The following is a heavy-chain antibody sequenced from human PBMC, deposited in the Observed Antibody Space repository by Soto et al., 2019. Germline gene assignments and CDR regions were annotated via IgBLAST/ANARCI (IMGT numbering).Heavy chain of an antibody. J-gene: IGHJ4*02. CDR1: GYTFTDYG. CDR3: ARERGGYKHFAS. Sequence: QVQLVQSGAEVKKPGASVRVSCKSSGYTFTDYGITWVRQAPGQGLEWMGWINTYKGNINYAQRLQGRVTMTSDTSTRTAYMELRSLTSDDTAVYYFARERGGYKHFASRGQGALVTVSS. D-gene: IGHD1-26*01. CDR2: INTYKGNI. V-gene: IGHV1-18*01.